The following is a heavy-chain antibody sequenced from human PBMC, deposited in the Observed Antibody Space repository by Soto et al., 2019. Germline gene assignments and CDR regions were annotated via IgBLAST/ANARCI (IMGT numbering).Heavy chain of an antibody. J-gene: IGHJ6*02. D-gene: IGHD1-26*01. Sequence: QVQLVQSGAEVKKPGSSVKVSCKASGGTFSSYTISWVRQAPGQGLEWMGRIIPILGIANYAQKFQGRVNXXHXAQSTXTMTEDKRTSXXDXEXTSLRSEDTAVYYCARVSYYYYGMDVWGQGHYGMDVWGQGTTVTVSS. CDR1: GGTFSSYT. CDR2: IIPILGIA. V-gene: IGHV1-69*02. CDR3: ARVSYYYYGMDVWGQGHYGMDV.